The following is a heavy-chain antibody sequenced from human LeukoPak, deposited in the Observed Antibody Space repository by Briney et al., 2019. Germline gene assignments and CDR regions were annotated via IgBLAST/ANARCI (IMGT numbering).Heavy chain of an antibody. V-gene: IGHV5-51*01. J-gene: IGHJ4*02. D-gene: IGHD1-26*01. CDR2: IYPGDSDV. CDR3: ARGSGWLEL. Sequence: GESLKISCKASGYSFATYWIGWVRQMPGKGLEWMGMIYPGDSDVRYSPSFQGHVTISVDKSISTAYLQWSSLKASDTAMYYCARGSGWLELWGQGTLVTVSS. CDR1: GYSFATYW.